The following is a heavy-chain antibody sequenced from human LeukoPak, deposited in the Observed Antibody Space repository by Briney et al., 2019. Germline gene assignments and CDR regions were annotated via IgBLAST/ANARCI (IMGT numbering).Heavy chain of an antibody. D-gene: IGHD3-3*01. J-gene: IGHJ4*02. CDR2: IYSSGIT. CDR3: ARGQSGYYDY. CDR1: GRSISGYS. V-gene: IGHV4-4*07. Sequence: PSETVSLTCTVCGRSISGYSCSWIRQPAGKGLEWIVRIYSSGITNYNPSLKSRVTMSLDTSKNQFSLEVSSATAADTDVYYCARGQSGYYDYWGQGTLVTVSS.